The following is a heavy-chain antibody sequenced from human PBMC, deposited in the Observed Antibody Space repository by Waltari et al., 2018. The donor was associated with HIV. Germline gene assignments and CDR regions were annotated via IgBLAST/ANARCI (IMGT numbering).Heavy chain of an antibody. Sequence: EVQLVESGGGLVQPGGSLRLSCAASGFTVSSNYMSWVRQAPGKGLEWVSVIYGGGSTYYADSVKGRFTISRDNSKNTLYLQMNSLRAEDTAVYYCARGIIAAAGNWFDPWGQGTLVTVSS. CDR2: IYGGGST. V-gene: IGHV3-66*02. CDR1: GFTVSSNY. CDR3: ARGIIAAAGNWFDP. D-gene: IGHD6-13*01. J-gene: IGHJ5*02.